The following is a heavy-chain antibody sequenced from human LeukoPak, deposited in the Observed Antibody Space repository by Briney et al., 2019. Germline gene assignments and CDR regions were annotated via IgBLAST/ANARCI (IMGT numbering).Heavy chain of an antibody. CDR1: GFTFSSSA. V-gene: IGHV3-23*01. J-gene: IGHJ4*02. D-gene: IGHD5-12*01. CDR2: ISGSGGST. Sequence: GGSLRLSCAASGFTFSSSAMSWVRQGPGEGLEWVSAISGSGGSTYYADSVKGRFTISRDNSENTLYLQMYSLRADDTAVYYCAKGGGGYPFDWGQGTQVTVSS. CDR3: AKGGGGYPFD.